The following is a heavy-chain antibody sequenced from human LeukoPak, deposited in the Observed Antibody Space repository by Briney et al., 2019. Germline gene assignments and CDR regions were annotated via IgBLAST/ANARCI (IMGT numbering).Heavy chain of an antibody. Sequence: ASVKVSCKASGYTFTSYGISWVRQAPGQGLEWMGWISAYNGNTNYAQKLQSRVTMTTDTSTSTAYMELRSLRSDDTAVYYCARDHHYYGSGSQPSDYWGQGTLVTVSS. D-gene: IGHD3-10*01. CDR1: GYTFTSYG. CDR3: ARDHHYYGSGSQPSDY. CDR2: ISAYNGNT. J-gene: IGHJ4*02. V-gene: IGHV1-18*01.